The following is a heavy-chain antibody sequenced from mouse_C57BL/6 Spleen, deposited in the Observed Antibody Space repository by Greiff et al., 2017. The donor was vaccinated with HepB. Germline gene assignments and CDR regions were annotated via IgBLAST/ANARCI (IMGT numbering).Heavy chain of an antibody. J-gene: IGHJ3*01. CDR3: AEEPDYGSSPAWFAY. CDR1: GSTFTSYW. D-gene: IGHD1-1*01. CDR2: INPSSGYT. V-gene: IGHV1-7*01. Sequence: QVQLQQSGAELAKPGASVKLSCKASGSTFTSYWMHWVKQRPGQGLEWIGYINPSSGYTKYNQKFKDKATLTADKSSSTADMQLSSLTYEDSAVYYWAEEPDYGSSPAWFAYWGQGTLVTVSA.